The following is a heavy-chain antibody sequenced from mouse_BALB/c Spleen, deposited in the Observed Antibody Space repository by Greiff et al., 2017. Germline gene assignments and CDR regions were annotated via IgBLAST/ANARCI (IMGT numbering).Heavy chain of an antibody. Sequence: QLQQSGPELVKPGASVKMSCKASGYTFTSYVMHWVKQKPGQGLEWIGYINPYNDGTKYNEKFKGKATLTSDKSSSTAYMELSSLTSEDSAVYYCAGRGYGYDVYYYAMDYWGQGTSVTVSS. J-gene: IGHJ4*01. CDR3: AGRGYGYDVYYYAMDY. CDR1: GYTFTSYV. CDR2: INPYNDGT. V-gene: IGHV1-14*01. D-gene: IGHD2-2*01.